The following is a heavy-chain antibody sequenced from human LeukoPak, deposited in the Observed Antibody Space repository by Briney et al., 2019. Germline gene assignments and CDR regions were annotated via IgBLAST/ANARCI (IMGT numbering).Heavy chain of an antibody. CDR2: LSYDGTNK. CDR3: AKEIDYGGNSFDY. V-gene: IGHV3-30*18. Sequence: GGSLRLPCAASGFTLSSFAMHWVRQAPGKRLEWVAVLSYDGTNKYYADSVKGRFTISRDNSKNTLYLQMNSLRAEDTAIYYCAKEIDYGGNSFDYWGQGTLVTVSS. CDR1: GFTLSSFA. D-gene: IGHD4-23*01. J-gene: IGHJ4*02.